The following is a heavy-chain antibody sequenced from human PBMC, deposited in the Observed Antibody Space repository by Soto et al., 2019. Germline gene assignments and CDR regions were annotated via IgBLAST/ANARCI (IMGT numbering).Heavy chain of an antibody. Sequence: PGGSLRLSCAASGFSFGSYALSWVRQAPGKGLEWVSTISGSDGKTFYADSVKGRFSISRDTSQSTLYLQMNSLRADDTDMYYCARWSYLDYWGQGTRVTVSS. CDR1: GFSFGSYA. CDR3: ARWSYLDY. D-gene: IGHD3-3*01. V-gene: IGHV3-23*01. CDR2: ISGSDGKT. J-gene: IGHJ4*02.